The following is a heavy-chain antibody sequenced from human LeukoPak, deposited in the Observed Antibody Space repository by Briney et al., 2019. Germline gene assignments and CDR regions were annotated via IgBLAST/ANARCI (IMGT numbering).Heavy chain of an antibody. D-gene: IGHD1-26*01. CDR1: GFTFGSYS. J-gene: IGHJ4*02. V-gene: IGHV3-21*01. Sequence: PGGSLRLSCAASGFTFGSYSMNWVRQAPGKGLEWVSSISSSSSYIYYADSVKGRFTISRDNAKNSLYLQMNSLRAEDTAVHYCARDGSYYFGYWGQGTLVTVSS. CDR3: ARDGSYYFGY. CDR2: ISSSSSYI.